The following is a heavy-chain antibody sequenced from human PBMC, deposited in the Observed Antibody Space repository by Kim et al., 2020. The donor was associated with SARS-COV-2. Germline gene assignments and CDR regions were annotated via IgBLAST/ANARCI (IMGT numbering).Heavy chain of an antibody. Sequence: GGSLRLSCEASGFLFNTYAMTWVRQAPGKGLEWVSTISGSGDSKYYADSLRGRFIISRDNAMNTLFLQMNSPTAEDTGTYYCARWFVVGSSWTGDHWGQGALVIVSS. J-gene: IGHJ4*02. CDR2: ISGSGDSK. D-gene: IGHD6-13*01. CDR3: ARWFVVGSSWTGDH. V-gene: IGHV3-23*01. CDR1: GFLFNTYA.